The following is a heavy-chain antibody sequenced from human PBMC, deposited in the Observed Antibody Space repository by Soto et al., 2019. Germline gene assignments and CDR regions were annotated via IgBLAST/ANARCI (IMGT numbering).Heavy chain of an antibody. CDR2: IIPIFGTA. CDR1: GGTFSSYA. D-gene: IGHD2-2*01. CDR3: ARGIVVVPAAIGAKSYYYYYGMDV. J-gene: IGHJ6*02. V-gene: IGHV1-69*13. Sequence: SVKVSCKASGGTFSSYAISWVRQAPGQGLEWMGGIIPIFGTANYAQKFQGRVTITADESTSTAYMELSSLRSEDTAVYYCARGIVVVPAAIGAKSYYYYYGMDVWGQGTTVTVSS.